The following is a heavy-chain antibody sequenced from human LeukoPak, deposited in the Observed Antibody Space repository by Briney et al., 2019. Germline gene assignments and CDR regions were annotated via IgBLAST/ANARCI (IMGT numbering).Heavy chain of an antibody. D-gene: IGHD5-12*01. V-gene: IGHV3-7*05. CDR3: ARGRGWLEDY. J-gene: IGHJ4*02. Sequence: GGSLRPSCAASGFTFSNYWMNWVRQAPGKGLEWVANIKQDGSEKNYVDSVKGRFTISRDNAKNSLFLQMNSLRADDTAVYYCARGRGWLEDYWGQGTLVTVSS. CDR2: IKQDGSEK. CDR1: GFTFSNYW.